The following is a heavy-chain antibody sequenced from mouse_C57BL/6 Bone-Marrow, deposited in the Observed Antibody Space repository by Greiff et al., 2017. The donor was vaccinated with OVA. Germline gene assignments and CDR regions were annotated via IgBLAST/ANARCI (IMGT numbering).Heavy chain of an antibody. Sequence: EVHLVESGPGLVKPSQTVFLTCTVTGISITTGNYRWSWIRQFPGNKLEWIGYIYYSGTFTYNPFLTSRTTITRDTPNNQFFLEMNPLTAEDTATDYGARDGGYYGSSYWYFDVWGTGTTVTVSS. CDR1: GISITTGNYR. J-gene: IGHJ1*03. CDR2: IYYSGTF. CDR3: ARDGGYYGSSYWYFDV. D-gene: IGHD1-1*01. V-gene: IGHV3-5*01.